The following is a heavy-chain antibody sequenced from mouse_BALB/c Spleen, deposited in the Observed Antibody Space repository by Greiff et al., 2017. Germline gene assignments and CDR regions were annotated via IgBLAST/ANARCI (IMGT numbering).Heavy chain of an antibody. CDR1: GFNIKDYY. CDR2: IDPENGDT. J-gene: IGHJ3*01. V-gene: IGHV14-4*02. D-gene: IGHD1-1*01. Sequence: VQLQQSGAELVRSGASVKLSCTASGFNIKDYYMHWVKQRPEQGLEWIGWIDPENGDTEYAPKFQGKATMTADTSSNTAYLQLSSLTSEDTAVYYCARRYYGSSPAYWGQGTLVTVSA. CDR3: ARRYYGSSPAY.